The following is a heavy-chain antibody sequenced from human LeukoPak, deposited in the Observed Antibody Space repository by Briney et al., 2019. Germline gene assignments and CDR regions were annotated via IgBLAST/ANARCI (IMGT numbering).Heavy chain of an antibody. CDR1: GYTFTTED. CDR2: INPDSGDT. CDR3: ARDQGYSIPKNWFDP. V-gene: IGHV1-8*03. D-gene: IGHD6-13*01. Sequence: ASVKVSCTASGYTFTTEDINWVRQATGQGLEWMGWINPDSGDTGYAQKFQGRVTISRSTSIRTAYMELSNLRSEDTAVYYCARDQGYSIPKNWFDPWGQGTLVTVSS. J-gene: IGHJ5*02.